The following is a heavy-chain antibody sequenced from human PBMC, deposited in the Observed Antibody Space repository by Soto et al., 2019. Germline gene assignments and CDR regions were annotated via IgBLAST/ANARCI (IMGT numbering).Heavy chain of an antibody. Sequence: ETLSLTCTVSGGSISSYYWSWIRQPPGKGLKWIGYIYYSGSTNYNPSLKGRVTMSVDTSKNQFSLKLTSVNTADTAIYYCTRGGDPYKTGHWGQGTLVTVSS. CDR2: IYYSGST. J-gene: IGHJ4*02. V-gene: IGHV4-59*01. CDR1: GGSISSYY. D-gene: IGHD2-21*01. CDR3: TRGGDPYKTGH.